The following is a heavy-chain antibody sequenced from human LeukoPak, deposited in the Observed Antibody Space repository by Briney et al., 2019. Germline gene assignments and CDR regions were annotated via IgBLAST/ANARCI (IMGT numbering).Heavy chain of an antibody. Sequence: GGSLRLSCAASGFTFSSYDMHWVRQATGKGLEWVSAIGIAGNTFYAGSVKGRFTISRENAKNSLYLQMNSLRAVDTAVYYCARSYGSGTKDAFGIWGQGTMVTVS. J-gene: IGHJ3*02. CDR3: ARSYGSGTKDAFGI. D-gene: IGHD3-10*01. CDR1: GFTFSSYD. CDR2: IGIAGNT. V-gene: IGHV3-13*01.